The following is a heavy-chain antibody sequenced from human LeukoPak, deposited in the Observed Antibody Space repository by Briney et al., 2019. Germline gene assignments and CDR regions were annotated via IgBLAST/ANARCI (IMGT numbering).Heavy chain of an antibody. V-gene: IGHV4-31*03. CDR1: GGSISSGGYY. D-gene: IGHD3-22*01. CDR3: ARVNYYDSSGAYYYMDV. J-gene: IGHJ6*03. Sequence: PSETLSLTCTVSGGSISSGGYYSSWIRQHPGKGLEWIGYIYYSGSTYYNPSLKSRVTISVDTSKNQFSLKLSSVTAADTAVYYCARVNYYDSSGAYYYMDVWGGGTTVTVSS. CDR2: IYYSGST.